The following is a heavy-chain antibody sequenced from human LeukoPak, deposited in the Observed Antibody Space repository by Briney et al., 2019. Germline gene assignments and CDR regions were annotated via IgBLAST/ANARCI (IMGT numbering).Heavy chain of an antibody. V-gene: IGHV3-30*18. Sequence: GGSLRLSCAASGFTFSSYVMHWVRQAPGKGLEWVAVISYDGSNKYYADSVKGRFTISRDNSKNTLYLQMNSLRAEDTAVYYCAKDRDAFDIWGQGTMVTVSS. CDR3: AKDRDAFDI. CDR2: ISYDGSNK. CDR1: GFTFSSYV. J-gene: IGHJ3*02.